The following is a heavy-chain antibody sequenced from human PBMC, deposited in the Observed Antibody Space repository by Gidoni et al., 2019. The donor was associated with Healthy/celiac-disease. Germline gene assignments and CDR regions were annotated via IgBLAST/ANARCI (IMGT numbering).Heavy chain of an antibody. CDR1: GGSFSGYY. Sequence: QVQLQQWGAGLLKPSETLSLTCAVYGGSFSGYYWSWIRQPPGKGLEWIGEINHSGSTNYNPSLKSRVTISVDTSKNQFSLKLSSVTAADTAVYYCARPRGDGYLRDAFDIWGQGTMVTVSS. V-gene: IGHV4-34*01. CDR2: INHSGST. J-gene: IGHJ3*02. CDR3: ARPRGDGYLRDAFDI. D-gene: IGHD5-12*01.